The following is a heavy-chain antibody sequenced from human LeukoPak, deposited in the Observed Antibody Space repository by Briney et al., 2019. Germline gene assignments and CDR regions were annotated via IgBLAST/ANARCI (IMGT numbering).Heavy chain of an antibody. CDR3: AKDSAQYCSSTSCSLADYFDY. V-gene: IGHV3-23*01. CDR1: GFTFSSYA. D-gene: IGHD2-2*01. J-gene: IGHJ4*02. CDR2: ISGIGGST. Sequence: GGSLRLSCAASGFTFSSYAMSWVRQAPGKGLDWVSAISGIGGSTYYADSVKGRFTISRDNSKNTLYLQMNSLRAEDTAVYYCAKDSAQYCSSTSCSLADYFDYWGQGTLVTVSS.